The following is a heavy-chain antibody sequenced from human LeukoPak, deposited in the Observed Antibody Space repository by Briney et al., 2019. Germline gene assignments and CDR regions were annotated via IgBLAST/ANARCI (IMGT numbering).Heavy chain of an antibody. D-gene: IGHD5-18*01. J-gene: IGHJ4*02. V-gene: IGHV3-48*01. CDR2: ISSSSSTI. Sequence: RGSLRLSCAASGFTFSSYSMNWVRQAPGKGLEWVSYISSSSSTIYYADSVKGRFTISRDNAKNSLYLQMNSLRAEDTAVYYCARDSYGWTYYFDYWGQGTLVTVSS. CDR3: ARDSYGWTYYFDY. CDR1: GFTFSSYS.